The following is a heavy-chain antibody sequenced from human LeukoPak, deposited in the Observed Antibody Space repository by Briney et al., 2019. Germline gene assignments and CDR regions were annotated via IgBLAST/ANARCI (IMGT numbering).Heavy chain of an antibody. D-gene: IGHD2-2*01. Sequence: SETLSLTCTVSGGSISSYYWSWIRQPPGKGLEWIGYIYYSGSTNYNPSLKSRVTISVDTSKNQFSLKLSSVTAADTAVYYCARLGPELVVPAAELVNWFDPWGQGTLVTVSS. CDR2: IYYSGST. J-gene: IGHJ5*02. CDR3: ARLGPELVVPAAELVNWFDP. CDR1: GGSISSYY. V-gene: IGHV4-59*08.